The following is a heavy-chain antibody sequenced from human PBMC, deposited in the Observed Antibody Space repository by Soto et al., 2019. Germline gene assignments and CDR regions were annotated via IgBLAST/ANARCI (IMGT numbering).Heavy chain of an antibody. CDR1: GFTFSRYA. V-gene: IGHV3-23*01. CDR3: AKAGTSCYDY. Sequence: GGSLRLSCAASGFTFSRYAMNWVRQGPGKGLEWVSAISGSGGSTYYADSVKGRFTISRDNSKNTLYLQMNSLRAEDTAVYYCAKAGTSCYDYWGQGTLVTVSS. D-gene: IGHD2-2*01. J-gene: IGHJ4*02. CDR2: ISGSGGST.